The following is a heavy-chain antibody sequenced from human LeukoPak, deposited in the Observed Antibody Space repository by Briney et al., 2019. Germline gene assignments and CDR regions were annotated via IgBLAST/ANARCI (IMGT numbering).Heavy chain of an antibody. D-gene: IGHD5-12*01. V-gene: IGHV4-39*07. Sequence: SETLSLTCTVSGGSISSSSYYWGWIRQPPGKGLEWIGSIYYSGSTYYNPSLKSRVTISVDTSKNQFSLKLSSVTAADTAVYYCARDGGYDLEADAFDIWGQGTMVTVSS. CDR3: ARDGGYDLEADAFDI. J-gene: IGHJ3*02. CDR1: GGSISSSSYY. CDR2: IYYSGST.